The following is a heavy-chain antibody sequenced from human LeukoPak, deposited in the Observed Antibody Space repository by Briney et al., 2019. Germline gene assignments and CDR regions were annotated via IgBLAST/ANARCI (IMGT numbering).Heavy chain of an antibody. J-gene: IGHJ5*02. CDR1: GGSFSGYY. D-gene: IGHD3-10*01. CDR2: INHSGST. V-gene: IGHV4-34*01. CDR3: ARWAIFGGWFDP. Sequence: SETLSLTCAVYGGSFSGYYWSWIRQPPGKGLEWIGEINHSGSTSYNPSLKSRVTISVDTSKNQFSLKLSSVTAADTAVYYCARWAIFGGWFDPWGQGTLVTVSS.